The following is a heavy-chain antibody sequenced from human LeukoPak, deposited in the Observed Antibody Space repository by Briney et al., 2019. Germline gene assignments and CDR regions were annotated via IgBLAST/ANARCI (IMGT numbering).Heavy chain of an antibody. CDR2: ISGSGGST. Sequence: GGSLRLSCAASGFTFSSYAMSWVRRAPGKGLEWVSAISGSGGSTYYADSVEGRFTISRDNSKNTLYLQMNSLRAEDTAVYYCAKGGLWPKYWFDPWGQGTLVTVSS. CDR3: AKGGLWPKYWFDP. J-gene: IGHJ5*02. D-gene: IGHD4/OR15-4a*01. V-gene: IGHV3-23*01. CDR1: GFTFSSYA.